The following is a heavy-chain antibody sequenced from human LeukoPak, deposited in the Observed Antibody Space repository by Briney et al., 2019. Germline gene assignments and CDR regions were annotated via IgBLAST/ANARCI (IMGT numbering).Heavy chain of an antibody. V-gene: IGHV1-2*02. J-gene: IGHJ4*02. CDR1: GYTFTYYY. Sequence: ASVKVSCKTSGYTFTYYYMHWVRQAPGQGLEWMGWINPNSGGTNYAQKFQGRVTMTRDTSISTAYMELSRLRSDDTAVYYCARDGYYYDSSGYFCYWGQGTLVTVSS. D-gene: IGHD3-22*01. CDR3: ARDGYYYDSSGYFCY. CDR2: INPNSGGT.